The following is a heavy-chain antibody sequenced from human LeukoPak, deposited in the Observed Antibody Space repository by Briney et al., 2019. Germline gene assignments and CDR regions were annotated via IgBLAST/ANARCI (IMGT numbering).Heavy chain of an antibody. Sequence: ASVKVSCKASGYTFTNYYIHWVRQAPGQGLEWMGIINPSGGTTSCAQKFQGRVTMTRDTSTSTVYMDLSSLTSEDTAVYYCARQLPSPNDHYYFDYWGQGTLVTVSS. J-gene: IGHJ4*02. V-gene: IGHV1-46*01. D-gene: IGHD1-1*01. CDR2: INPSGGTT. CDR1: GYTFTNYY. CDR3: ARQLPSPNDHYYFDY.